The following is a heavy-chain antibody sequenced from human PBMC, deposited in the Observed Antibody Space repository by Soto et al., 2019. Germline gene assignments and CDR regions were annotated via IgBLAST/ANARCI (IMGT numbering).Heavy chain of an antibody. CDR2: INHSGST. D-gene: IGHD2-2*01. CDR3: ARGSIVVVPAAGNWFDP. CDR1: GGSFNGYY. V-gene: IGHV4-34*01. J-gene: IGHJ5*02. Sequence: PSETLSLTCAVYGGSFNGYYWSWIRQHPGKGLEWIGEINHSGSTNYNPSLKSRVTISVGTSKNQFSLKLSSVTAADTAVYYCARGSIVVVPAAGNWFDPWGQGTRVTVS.